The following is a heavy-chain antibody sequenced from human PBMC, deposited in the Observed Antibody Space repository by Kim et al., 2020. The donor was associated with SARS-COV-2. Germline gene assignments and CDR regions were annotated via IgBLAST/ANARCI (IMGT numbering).Heavy chain of an antibody. CDR2: IYDDGTT. CDR1: GFTVGNNY. V-gene: IGHV3-53*01. J-gene: IGHJ4*02. Sequence: GWSLRLSCVASGFTVGNNYMTWIRQAPEKGLERVSVIYDDGTTYYADSVKGRFTISRDSPKNTLYLQMNSLSVEDSAIYYCARGARFSAIIDFWGQGTLVLVSS. D-gene: IGHD3-3*01. CDR3: ARGARFSAIIDF.